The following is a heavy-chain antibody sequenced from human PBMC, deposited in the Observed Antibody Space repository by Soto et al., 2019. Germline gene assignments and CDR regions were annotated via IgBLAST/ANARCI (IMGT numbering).Heavy chain of an antibody. J-gene: IGHJ5*02. CDR1: GYTFTSYG. CDR2: ISAYNGNT. Sequence: ASVKVSCKASGYTFTSYGISWVRQAPGQGLEWMGWISAYNGNTNYAQKLQGRVTMTTDTSTSTAYMELRSLRSDDTAVYYCGRDGVRTYYYGSGSYYRRGHWFDPWGQGTLVTVSS. D-gene: IGHD3-10*01. V-gene: IGHV1-18*01. CDR3: GRDGVRTYYYGSGSYYRRGHWFDP.